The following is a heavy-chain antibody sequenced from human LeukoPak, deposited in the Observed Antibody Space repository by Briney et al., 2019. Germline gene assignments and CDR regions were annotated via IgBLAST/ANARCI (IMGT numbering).Heavy chain of an antibody. Sequence: GGSLRLSCAASGFTFTNYWMHWVRQAPGKGLVWVSRIDIDGTGTSYADSVKGRFTISRDNAKNTVSLQMNSLRAEDTAVYYCAKDSGSSLDYWGQGTLVTVSS. J-gene: IGHJ4*02. D-gene: IGHD6-13*01. CDR3: AKDSGSSLDY. CDR1: GFTFTNYW. V-gene: IGHV3-74*01. CDR2: IDIDGTGT.